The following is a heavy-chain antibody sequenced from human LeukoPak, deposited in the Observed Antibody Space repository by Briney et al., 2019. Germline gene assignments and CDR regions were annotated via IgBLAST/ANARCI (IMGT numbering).Heavy chain of an antibody. CDR1: GGSISSYY. D-gene: IGHD6-13*01. Sequence: SETLSLTCTVSGGSISSYYWSWIRQPPGKGLEWIGYIYYSGNTNYNPSLKTRVTISVDTSKNQFSLKLSSVTAADTAVYYCARAGSWKLDFDYWGQGTLVTVSS. CDR2: IYYSGNT. CDR3: ARAGSWKLDFDY. J-gene: IGHJ4*02. V-gene: IGHV4-59*01.